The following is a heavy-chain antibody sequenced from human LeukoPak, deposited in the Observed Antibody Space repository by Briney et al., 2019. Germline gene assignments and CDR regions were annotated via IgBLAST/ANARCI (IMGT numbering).Heavy chain of an antibody. J-gene: IGHJ5*02. CDR3: ARRGYYASGSFYNHWFDP. D-gene: IGHD3-10*01. CDR2: IYPGDSDT. Sequence: GESLKISCKGSGYSFTNYWIGWVRQMPGKGLEWMGIIYPGDSDTRYSPSFQGQVTISAGKSISTAYLQWSSLRASDTAMYYCARRGYYASGSFYNHWFDPWGQGTLVTVSS. V-gene: IGHV5-51*01. CDR1: GYSFTNYW.